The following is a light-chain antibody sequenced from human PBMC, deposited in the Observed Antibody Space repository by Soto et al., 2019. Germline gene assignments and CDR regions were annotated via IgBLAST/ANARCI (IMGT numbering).Light chain of an antibody. CDR1: QSVSSN. CDR2: GSS. V-gene: IGKV3-15*01. J-gene: IGKJ2*01. Sequence: EIVMTQSPATLSVSPGERATLSCRASQSVSSNLAWYQQKPGQAPRLLIYGSSTRATGIPARFSGSGSGTDFTLTISSLQSEDFAVYYCQQRSNWPPKYTFGQGTKVDIK. CDR3: QQRSNWPPKYT.